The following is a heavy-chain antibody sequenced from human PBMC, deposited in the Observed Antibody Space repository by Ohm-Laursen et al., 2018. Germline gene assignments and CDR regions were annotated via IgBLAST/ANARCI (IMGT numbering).Heavy chain of an antibody. CDR2: ISYDGSNK. CDR3: AKESDILTGYGSGYFDY. V-gene: IGHV3-30*18. D-gene: IGHD3-9*01. CDR1: GFTFSSYG. Sequence: SLRLSCAASGFTFSSYGMHWVRQAPGKGLEWVAVISYDGSNKYYADSVKGRFIISRDNAKNSLYLQMNSLRGEDTALYYCAKESDILTGYGSGYFDYWGQGTLVTVSS. J-gene: IGHJ4*02.